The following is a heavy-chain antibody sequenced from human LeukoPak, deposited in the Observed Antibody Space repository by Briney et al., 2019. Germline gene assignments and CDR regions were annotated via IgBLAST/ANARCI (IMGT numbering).Heavy chain of an antibody. V-gene: IGHV4-59*01. J-gene: IGHJ6*03. CDR2: VYYTGST. Sequence: SETLSLTCTVSSGSISLYSWTWVRHPPGKGREWIGYVYYTGSTNHNPTLQSRVTISADTSKNQFYLKLTSLTAADTAVYFCARGPGSTPYTYYLDVWGKGTMVTVSS. CDR3: ARGPGSTPYTYYLDV. CDR1: SGSISLYS. D-gene: IGHD4-11*01.